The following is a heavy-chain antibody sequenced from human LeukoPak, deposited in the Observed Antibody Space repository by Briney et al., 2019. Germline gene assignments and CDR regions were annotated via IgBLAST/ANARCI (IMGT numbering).Heavy chain of an antibody. V-gene: IGHV3-23*01. CDR3: ASLAAAAGTGN. J-gene: IGHJ4*02. CDR2: ISGSGGST. Sequence: PGGSLRLSCAASRFTFSSYVMSWVRQAPGKGLEWVSAISGSGGSTYYADSVKGRFTISRDNSKNTLYLQMNSLRAEDTAVYFCASLAAAAGTGNWGQGILVTVSS. CDR1: RFTFSSYV. D-gene: IGHD6-13*01.